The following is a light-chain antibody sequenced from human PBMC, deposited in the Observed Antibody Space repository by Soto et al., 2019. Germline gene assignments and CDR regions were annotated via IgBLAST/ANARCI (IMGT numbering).Light chain of an antibody. CDR3: AAWDDRLNGYV. CDR1: SSNIGSNT. J-gene: IGLJ1*01. Sequence: QSVLTQPPSASGTPGQRFTLSCSGSSSNIGSNTVSWYQQLPGTAPKLLIYNNNQRPSGVPDRFSGSKSGTSASLAISGLQSEDEADYYCAAWDDRLNGYVFGTGTKLTVL. V-gene: IGLV1-44*01. CDR2: NNN.